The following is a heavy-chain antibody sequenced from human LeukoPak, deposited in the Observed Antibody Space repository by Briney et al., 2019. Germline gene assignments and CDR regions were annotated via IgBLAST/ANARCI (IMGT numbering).Heavy chain of an antibody. J-gene: IGHJ4*02. CDR2: IQYDGTNK. V-gene: IGHV3-30*02. CDR3: ANLPLWFGELPDY. D-gene: IGHD3-10*01. CDR1: GFTFSSYG. Sequence: QPGGSLRLSCAASGFTFSSYGMHWVRQAPGKGLEWVAFIQYDGTNKYYADSVKGRFTISRDNSKNTLYLQMNSLRAEDTAVYYCANLPLWFGELPDYWGQGTLVTVSS.